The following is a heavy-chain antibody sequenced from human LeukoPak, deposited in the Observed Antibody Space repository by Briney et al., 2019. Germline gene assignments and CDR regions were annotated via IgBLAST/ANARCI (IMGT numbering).Heavy chain of an antibody. Sequence: AAVKVSCKASGYTFTSYYMHWVRQAPGQGLEWMGIINPSGGSTSYAQKFQGRVTMSRDTSTSTVYMELSSLSSEDTAVYYCARGGRERYSSGWTDAFDIWGQGTMVTVSS. D-gene: IGHD6-19*01. CDR2: INPSGGST. J-gene: IGHJ3*02. CDR3: ARGGRERYSSGWTDAFDI. V-gene: IGHV1-46*01. CDR1: GYTFTSYY.